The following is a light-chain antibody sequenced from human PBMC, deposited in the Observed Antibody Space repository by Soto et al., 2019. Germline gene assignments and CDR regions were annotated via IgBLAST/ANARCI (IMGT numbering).Light chain of an antibody. CDR3: ATWDDDLSAAV. CDR2: EVS. Sequence: QSALTQPASVSGSPGQSITISCTGTSSDIGAYNRVSWYQQHPGNAPKLLISEVSSRPSGVSSRFSGSKSGNTASLAISGLQSEDEADYYCATWDDDLSAAVFGGGTQLTVL. CDR1: SSDIGAYNR. J-gene: IGLJ7*01. V-gene: IGLV2-14*01.